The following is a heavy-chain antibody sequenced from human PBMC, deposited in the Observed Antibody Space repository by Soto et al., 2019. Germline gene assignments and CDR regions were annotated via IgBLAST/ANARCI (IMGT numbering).Heavy chain of an antibody. CDR3: ARHADYCRSDTCLSFDL. Sequence: SEPLSLTCTVSGGSISSGPYSWGWIRQPPGKGLEWIGTFHYSGSTYYSPSLKSRGAISVDTSKNQLSLNLSSVTAADTAVYYCARHADYCRSDTCLSFDLWGQGTQVTVSS. CDR1: GGSISSGPYS. V-gene: IGHV4-39*01. D-gene: IGHD2-2*01. CDR2: FHYSGST. J-gene: IGHJ4*02.